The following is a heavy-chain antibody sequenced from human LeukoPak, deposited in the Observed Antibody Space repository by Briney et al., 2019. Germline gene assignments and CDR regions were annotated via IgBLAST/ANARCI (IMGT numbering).Heavy chain of an antibody. CDR3: ARLYDSSGYGFDY. Sequence: SETLSLTCTVSGGSISRYYWSWIRQPPGKGLEWIRYIYYSGSTNYNPSLKSRVTISGDTSKKQFSLKLSSVTAADTAVYYCARLYDSSGYGFDYWGQGTLVTVSS. J-gene: IGHJ4*02. V-gene: IGHV4-59*08. CDR1: GGSISRYY. D-gene: IGHD3-22*01. CDR2: IYYSGST.